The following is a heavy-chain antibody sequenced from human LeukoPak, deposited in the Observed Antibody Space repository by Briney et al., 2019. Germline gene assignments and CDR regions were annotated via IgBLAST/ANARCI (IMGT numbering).Heavy chain of an antibody. CDR2: ISYDGSNK. J-gene: IGHJ4*02. CDR3: AKDPSDTVTTEG. Sequence: PGRSLRLSCAASGFTFSSYGMHWVRQAPGKGLEWVAVISYDGSNKYYADSVKGRFTISRDNSKNTLYLQMNSLRAEDTAVYYCAKDPSDTVTTEGWGQGTLVTVSS. D-gene: IGHD4-17*01. V-gene: IGHV3-30*18. CDR1: GFTFSSYG.